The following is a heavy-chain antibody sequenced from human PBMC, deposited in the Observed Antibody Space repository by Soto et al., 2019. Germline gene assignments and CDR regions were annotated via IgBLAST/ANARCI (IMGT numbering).Heavy chain of an antibody. V-gene: IGHV4-34*01. CDR2: INHSGST. CDR3: ARQRRGYSYGPPDY. J-gene: IGHJ4*02. CDR1: GGSFRGYY. D-gene: IGHD5-18*01. Sequence: SETLSLTCAVYGGSFRGYYWSWIRQPPWKGLEWIGEINHSGSTNYNPSLKSRVTISVDTSKNQFSLKLSSVTAADTAVYYCARQRRGYSYGPPDYWGQGTLVTVSS.